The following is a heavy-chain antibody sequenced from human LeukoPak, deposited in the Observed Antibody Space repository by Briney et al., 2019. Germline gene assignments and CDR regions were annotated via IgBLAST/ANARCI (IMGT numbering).Heavy chain of an antibody. V-gene: IGHV1-2*02. D-gene: IGHD5-12*01. Sequence: ASVKVSCKASGYTFTGYYMHWVRQAPGQGLEWMGWINPNSGGTNYAQKFQGRVTMTRDTSISTAYMELSRLRSDDTVVYYCARGPVATIPVDYWGQGTLVTVSS. J-gene: IGHJ4*02. CDR3: ARGPVATIPVDY. CDR1: GYTFTGYY. CDR2: INPNSGGT.